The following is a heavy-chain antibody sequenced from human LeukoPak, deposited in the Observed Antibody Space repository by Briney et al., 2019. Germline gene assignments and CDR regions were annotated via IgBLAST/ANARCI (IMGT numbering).Heavy chain of an antibody. Sequence: PGGSLRLSCAASGFTFSTNSMNWVRQAPGKGLEWVSSISSSNIYYADSVKGRFTISRDNAKKSLYLEMNSLRAEDTAVYYCATENKRGYSYGSPTDAFDIWGQGTMVTVSS. J-gene: IGHJ3*02. V-gene: IGHV3-21*01. D-gene: IGHD5-18*01. CDR1: GFTFSTNS. CDR2: ISSSNI. CDR3: ATENKRGYSYGSPTDAFDI.